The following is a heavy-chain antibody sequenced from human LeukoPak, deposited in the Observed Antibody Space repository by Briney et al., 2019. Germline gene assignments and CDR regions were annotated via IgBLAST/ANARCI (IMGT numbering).Heavy chain of an antibody. D-gene: IGHD3-10*01. V-gene: IGHV3-23*01. CDR3: AKDLRTYYYGSGSHPPEDY. J-gene: IGHJ4*02. Sequence: GGSLRLSCAASGFTFSIYAVGWVRQAPGKGLEWVSGISDSGVGTYYADSVKGRFTISRDNSKNTLYLQMNSLRAEDTAVYYCAKDLRTYYYGSGSHPPEDYWGQGTLVTVSS. CDR1: GFTFSIYA. CDR2: ISDSGVGT.